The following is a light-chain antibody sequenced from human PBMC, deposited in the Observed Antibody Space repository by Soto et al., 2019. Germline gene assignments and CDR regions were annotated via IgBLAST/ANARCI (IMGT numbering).Light chain of an antibody. CDR1: SSNIGSRT. CDR2: SND. V-gene: IGLV1-44*01. Sequence: QLVLAQPPSASETPGQRVTISCSGSSSNIGSRTVNWYQQLPGTAPKLLIYSNDQRPSGVPDRFSGSKSGTSASLAISGLQSEDEADYYCAAWDDSLDGVVFGGGTKLTVL. J-gene: IGLJ2*01. CDR3: AAWDDSLDGVV.